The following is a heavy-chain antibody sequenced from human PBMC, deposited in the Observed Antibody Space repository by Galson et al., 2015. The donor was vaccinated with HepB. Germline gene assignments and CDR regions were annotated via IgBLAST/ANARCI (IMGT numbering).Heavy chain of an antibody. CDR2: LTGNGDST. V-gene: IGHV3-23*01. Sequence: SLRLSCAASGCTFRMYVMSWARQAPRKDLEWVSGLTGNGDSTYHAASVKGRFTISSDNSMNRLFLQMDSLRVDDTAVYYCAKDFGFRIGPAGDFWGQGTLVTVSS. D-gene: IGHD3-3*01. J-gene: IGHJ4*02. CDR3: AKDFGFRIGPAGDF. CDR1: GCTFRMYV.